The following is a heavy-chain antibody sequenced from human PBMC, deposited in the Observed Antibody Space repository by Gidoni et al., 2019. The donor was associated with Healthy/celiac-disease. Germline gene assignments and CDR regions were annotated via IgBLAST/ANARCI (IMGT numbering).Heavy chain of an antibody. J-gene: IGHJ4*02. CDR3: ARDVKYG. V-gene: IGHV3-21*01. Sequence: EVRLVESGGGLVQPGGSLRLSCAASGFPCGSYSMNWVRQAPGKGLGWVSTISSSSSYIYYADSVKGRFTISRDNAKNSLYLQMNSLRSDDTALYYCARDVKYGWGQGTLVTVSS. D-gene: IGHD2-8*01. CDR2: ISSSSSYI. CDR1: GFPCGSYS.